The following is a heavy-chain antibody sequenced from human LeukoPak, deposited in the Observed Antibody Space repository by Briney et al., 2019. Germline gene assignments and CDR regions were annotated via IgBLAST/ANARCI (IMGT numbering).Heavy chain of an antibody. Sequence: SETLSLSCTVSGGPISSSSHYWGWIRQPPGKGLEWIGNIYYRGSTYYNPSLRSRATISVDTSRNQFSLKLSSVTATDTAVYYCAANNAFWNGYFDPWGQGTLVTVSS. V-gene: IGHV4-39*01. CDR3: AANNAFWNGYFDP. J-gene: IGHJ5*02. CDR2: IYYRGST. CDR1: GGPISSSSHY. D-gene: IGHD3-3*01.